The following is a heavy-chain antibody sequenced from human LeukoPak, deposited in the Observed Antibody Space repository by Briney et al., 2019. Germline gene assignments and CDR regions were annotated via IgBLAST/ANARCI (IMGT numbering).Heavy chain of an antibody. D-gene: IGHD3-22*01. CDR1: GFTFSSYW. CDR2: IKQDGSEK. J-gene: IGHJ4*02. V-gene: IGHV3-7*03. Sequence: GGSLRLSCAASGFTFSSYWMSWVRQAPGKGLEWVANIKQDGSEKYYVDSVKGRFTISRDNAKNSLYLQMNSLRAEDTAVYYCARESPYYYDNSGYSWNYWGQGTLVTVSS. CDR3: ARESPYYYDNSGYSWNY.